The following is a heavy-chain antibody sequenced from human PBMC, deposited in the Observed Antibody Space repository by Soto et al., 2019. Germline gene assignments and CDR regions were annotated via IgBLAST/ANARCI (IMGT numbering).Heavy chain of an antibody. D-gene: IGHD3-22*01. Sequence: GESLKISCKGSGSSVTSYWIGCVRQMPGKGLDLIVIIYTGAPDTRYSPSFQGQVTISADKSISTAYLQWSSLKAADTAMYYCARRDSSGFHDYWGQGTLVTVSS. V-gene: IGHV5-51*01. CDR3: ARRDSSGFHDY. J-gene: IGHJ4*02. CDR2: IYTGAPDT. CDR1: GSSVTSYW.